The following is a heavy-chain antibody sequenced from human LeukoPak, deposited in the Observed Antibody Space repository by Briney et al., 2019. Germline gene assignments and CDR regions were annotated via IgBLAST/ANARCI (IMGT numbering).Heavy chain of an antibody. CDR3: ARDLHYYYDSSGYFGY. J-gene: IGHJ4*02. CDR1: GYTFTSYG. D-gene: IGHD3-22*01. CDR2: ISAYNGNT. V-gene: IGHV1-18*01. Sequence: GASVKVSCKASGYTFTSYGISWVRQAPGQGLEWMGWISAYNGNTNYAQKLQGRVTMTTDTSTSTAYMELRSLRSEDTAVYYCARDLHYYYDSSGYFGYWGQGTLVTVSS.